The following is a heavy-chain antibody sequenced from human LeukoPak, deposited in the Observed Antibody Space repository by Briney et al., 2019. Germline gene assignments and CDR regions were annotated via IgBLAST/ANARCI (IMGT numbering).Heavy chain of an antibody. CDR1: GFTFSSYG. D-gene: IGHD6-13*01. V-gene: IGHV3-30*03. J-gene: IGHJ6*03. Sequence: PGGSLRLSCVVSGFTFSSYGMHWVRQAPGKGLEWVAFMTYDGSKRPCADSVKGRFTISRDNAKNSLYLQMNSLRAEDTAVYYCARGAWGRFSAAGSVYMDVWGKGTTVTVSS. CDR2: MTYDGSKR. CDR3: ARGAWGRFSAAGSVYMDV.